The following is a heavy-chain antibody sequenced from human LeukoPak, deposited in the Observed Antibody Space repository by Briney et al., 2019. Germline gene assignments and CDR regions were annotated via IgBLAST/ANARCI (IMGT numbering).Heavy chain of an antibody. Sequence: GGSLRLSCAASGFTFSDHYMDSVREAPGEGLEWVGRSRNKANSYTTEYAASVKGRFTISRDDSKNSLYLQMNSLKTEDTAVYYCARTTASSGWTTWGQGTLVTVSS. J-gene: IGHJ5*02. CDR1: GFTFSDHY. CDR2: SRNKANSYTT. V-gene: IGHV3-72*01. D-gene: IGHD6-19*01. CDR3: ARTTASSGWTT.